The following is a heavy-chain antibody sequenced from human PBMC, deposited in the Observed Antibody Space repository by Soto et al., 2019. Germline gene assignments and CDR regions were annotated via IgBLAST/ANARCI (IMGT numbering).Heavy chain of an antibody. J-gene: IGHJ6*02. CDR1: GGTFSSYA. CDR3: ASSVAKYDYYVRDV. V-gene: IGHV1-69*12. D-gene: IGHD6-19*01. Sequence: QVQLVQSGAAVKKPGSSVNASCKASGGTFSSYAISWVRQAPGQGLEWMGGIIPIFGTANYAQKFQGRVAITADESTSTADMALSSLRSEDTAEYYCASSVAKYDYYVRDVWGQGTTVTVSS. CDR2: IIPIFGTA.